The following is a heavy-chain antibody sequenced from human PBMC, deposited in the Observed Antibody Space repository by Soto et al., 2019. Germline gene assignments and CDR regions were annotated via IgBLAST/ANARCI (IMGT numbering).Heavy chain of an antibody. D-gene: IGHD4-4*01. V-gene: IGHV4-61*01. CDR2: ISYRGST. J-gene: IGHJ6*01. CDR3: ARDQGVTRDLYSSPMDV. Sequence: QVQLQESGPGLVTPAETLSLTCSVSGGSVSSGSYYWSWIRPPPGKGRAWIGYISYRGSTKYNPSHKNRLTLALDASQNLFQLKLRSVTAAYTAIYYCARDQGVTRDLYSSPMDVWGQGPTVTVSS. CDR1: GGSVSSGSYY.